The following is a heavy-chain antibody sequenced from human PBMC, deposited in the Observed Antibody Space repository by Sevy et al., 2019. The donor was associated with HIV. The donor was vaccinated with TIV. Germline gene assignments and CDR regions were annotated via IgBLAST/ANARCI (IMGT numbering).Heavy chain of an antibody. CDR3: AKRYCSTITCYDDDFWNPYYFYGLDV. J-gene: IGHJ6*02. D-gene: IGHD2-2*01. CDR1: GFIFSNYP. CDR2: ISAGGTTT. Sequence: GGSLRLSCAASGFIFSNYPMSWVRHSPGKGLEWVSDISAGGTTTYYADSVEGRFTISRDNSKNTLSLQMNSLGAEDTAIYYCAKRYCSTITCYDDDFWNPYYFYGLDVWGQGISVTVSS. V-gene: IGHV3-23*01.